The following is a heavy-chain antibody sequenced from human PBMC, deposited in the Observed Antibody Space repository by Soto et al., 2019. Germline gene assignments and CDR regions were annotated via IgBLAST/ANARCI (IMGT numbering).Heavy chain of an antibody. V-gene: IGHV4-59*08. J-gene: IGHJ6*02. D-gene: IGHD3-9*01. Sequence: SETLSLTCTVSGDSISSYYWSWIRQPPGKGLEWIGYIYYSGSTNYNPSLKSRVTISLATSKNQFSLTLSSVTAADTAVYYCARSSGSRLYFYYYYGMDIWGQGTTVTVSS. CDR2: IYYSGST. CDR1: GDSISSYY. CDR3: ARSSGSRLYFYYYYGMDI.